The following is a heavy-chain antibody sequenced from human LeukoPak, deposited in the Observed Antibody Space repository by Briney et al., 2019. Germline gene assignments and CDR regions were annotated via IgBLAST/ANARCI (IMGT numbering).Heavy chain of an antibody. CDR3: AKGDEGHSYDHVNY. V-gene: IGHV3-49*01. D-gene: IGHD5-18*01. Sequence: GGSLRLSCTSSGFTFGAYAMIWFRQAPGKGLEWIGFIRSKAYSETTEYAASMKGKFTISRDSSKTIAYLQMNSLKIEDTAVYYCAKGDEGHSYDHVNYWGQGTLVTVPS. CDR1: GFTFGAYA. J-gene: IGHJ4*02. CDR2: IRSKAYSETT.